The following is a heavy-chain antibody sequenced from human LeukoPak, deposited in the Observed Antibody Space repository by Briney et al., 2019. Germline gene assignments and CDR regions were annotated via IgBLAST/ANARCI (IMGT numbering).Heavy chain of an antibody. CDR2: INHSGST. V-gene: IGHV4-34*01. CDR1: GGSFSGYY. Sequence: MPSETLSLTCAVYGGSFSGYYWSWIRQPPGKGLEWIGEINHSGSTNYNPSLKSRVTISVDTSKNQFSPKLSSVTAADTAVYYCARHPGFPYYFDYWGQGTLVTVSS. D-gene: IGHD3-3*01. J-gene: IGHJ4*02. CDR3: ARHPGFPYYFDY.